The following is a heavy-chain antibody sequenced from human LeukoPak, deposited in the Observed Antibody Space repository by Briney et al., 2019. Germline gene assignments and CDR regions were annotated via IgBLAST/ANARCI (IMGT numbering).Heavy chain of an antibody. D-gene: IGHD6-19*01. CDR3: ARGGAWLVPDAFDI. J-gene: IGHJ3*02. Sequence: PSETLSLTCAVYGGSFSGYYWSWIRQPPGKGPEWIGEINHSGSTNYNPSLKSRVTISVDTSKNQFSLKLSSVTAADTAVYYCARGGAWLVPDAFDIWGQGTMVTVSS. CDR2: INHSGST. V-gene: IGHV4-34*01. CDR1: GGSFSGYY.